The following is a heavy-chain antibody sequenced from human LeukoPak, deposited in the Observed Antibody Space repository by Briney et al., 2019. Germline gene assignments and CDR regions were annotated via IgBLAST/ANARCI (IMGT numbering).Heavy chain of an antibody. CDR3: AKAGRRGWVAHHYYDSSGYYCSN. D-gene: IGHD3-22*01. CDR2: ISGSGGST. Sequence: PGGTLRLSCAASGFTFSSYGMSWVRQAPGKGLEWVSAISGSGGSTYYADSVKGRFTISRDNSKNTLYLQMNSLRAEDTAVYYCAKAGRRGWVAHHYYDSSGYYCSNWGQGTLVTVSS. V-gene: IGHV3-23*01. J-gene: IGHJ4*02. CDR1: GFTFSSYG.